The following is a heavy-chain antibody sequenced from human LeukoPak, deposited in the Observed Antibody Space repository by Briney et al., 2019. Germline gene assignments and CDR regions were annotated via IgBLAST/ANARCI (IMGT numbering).Heavy chain of an antibody. V-gene: IGHV4-4*07. Sequence: SETLSLTCNVSGGSITTYYWSWIRQPAGKGLEWIGRIYDNGSTNYNPSLKSRVTMSVDTSKDQFSLKLSSVIAADTAMYYCARSITYYYDSSGSPRGAFDIWGQGTRVTVSS. CDR2: IYDNGST. J-gene: IGHJ3*02. D-gene: IGHD3-22*01. CDR3: ARSITYYYDSSGSPRGAFDI. CDR1: GGSITTYY.